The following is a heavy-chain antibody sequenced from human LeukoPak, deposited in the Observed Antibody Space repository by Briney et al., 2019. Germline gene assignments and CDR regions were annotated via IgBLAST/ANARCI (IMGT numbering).Heavy chain of an antibody. CDR3: AREDSGSYLLMYY. J-gene: IGHJ4*02. Sequence: GGSLRLSCAASGFIFSNYGMHWVRQTPGKGLEWVAFIRYDGSNKYYADSVKGRFTISRDNSKNTLYVQMNSLRAEDTAVYYCAREDSGSYLLMYYWGQGTLVTVSS. CDR2: IRYDGSNK. V-gene: IGHV3-30*02. D-gene: IGHD1-26*01. CDR1: GFIFSNYG.